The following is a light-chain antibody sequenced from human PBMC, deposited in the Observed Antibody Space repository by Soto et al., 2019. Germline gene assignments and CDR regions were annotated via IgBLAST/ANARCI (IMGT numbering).Light chain of an antibody. Sequence: DIVMTQSPDSLAVSLGERATINCKSGQSVLYSSNNKNYLAWYQQKPGQPPKLLIYWASTRESGVPDRFSGSGSGTDFTLTISSLQAEDVAGYYCQQYYSTPYTFGQGTKLEIK. V-gene: IGKV4-1*01. J-gene: IGKJ2*01. CDR3: QQYYSTPYT. CDR1: QSVLYSSNNKNY. CDR2: WAS.